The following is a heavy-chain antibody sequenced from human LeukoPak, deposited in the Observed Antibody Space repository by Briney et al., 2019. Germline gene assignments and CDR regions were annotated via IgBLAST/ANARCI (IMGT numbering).Heavy chain of an antibody. J-gene: IGHJ4*02. CDR1: GYTFTGYY. D-gene: IGHD3-10*01. CDR3: ARDPTYGSGSHDY. V-gene: IGHV1-2*02. Sequence: GASVKVSCKASGYTFTGYYMHWVRQAPGQGLGWMGWINPNSGGTNYAQKFQGRVTMTRDTSISTAYMELSRLRSDDTAVYYCARDPTYGSGSHDYWGQGTLVTVSS. CDR2: INPNSGGT.